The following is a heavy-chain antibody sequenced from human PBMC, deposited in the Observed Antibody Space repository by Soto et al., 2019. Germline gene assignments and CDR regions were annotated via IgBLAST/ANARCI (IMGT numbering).Heavy chain of an antibody. V-gene: IGHV3-30*18. CDR1: GFTFSSYG. Sequence: QVQLVESGGGVVQPGRSLRLSCAASGFTFSSYGMHWVRQAPGKGLEWVAVISYDGSNKYYADSVKGRFTISRDNSKNTLYLHMNSLRAEDTAVYYCAKDRSYYYDSSGYYWIPLDYWGQGTLVTVSS. CDR2: ISYDGSNK. J-gene: IGHJ4*02. CDR3: AKDRSYYYDSSGYYWIPLDY. D-gene: IGHD3-22*01.